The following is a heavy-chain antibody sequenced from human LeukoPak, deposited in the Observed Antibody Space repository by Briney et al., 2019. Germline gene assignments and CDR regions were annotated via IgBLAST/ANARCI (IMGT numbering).Heavy chain of an antibody. CDR2: IKQDGSKK. CDR1: GFPFSSYW. Sequence: GGSLRLSCVASGFPFSSYWMTWVRQAPGKGLEWVANIKQDGSKKSYVDSVKGRFTISRDNSKNTLYLQMNSLRAEDTAVYYCAKFFTVGEGLYYYYYGMDVWGQGTTVTVSS. J-gene: IGHJ6*02. D-gene: IGHD3-3*01. CDR3: AKFFTVGEGLYYYYYGMDV. V-gene: IGHV3-7*03.